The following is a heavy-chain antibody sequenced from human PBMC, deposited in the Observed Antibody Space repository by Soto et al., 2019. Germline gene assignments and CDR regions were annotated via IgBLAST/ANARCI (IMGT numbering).Heavy chain of an antibody. V-gene: IGHV3-33*01. CDR2: IRYDGSNT. CDR1: GFTFSSYG. CDR3: ARQDCSSTNCYGRQEYYGLDV. Sequence: QVQLVESGGGVVQPGRSLRLSCATSGFTFSSYGMHWVRQAPGKGLERVSFIRYDGSNTYYADSVKGRFTISRDNSKHTLYLQMNSLRAEDTAVYYCARQDCSSTNCYGRQEYYGLDVWGQGTTVTVSS. J-gene: IGHJ6*02. D-gene: IGHD2-2*01.